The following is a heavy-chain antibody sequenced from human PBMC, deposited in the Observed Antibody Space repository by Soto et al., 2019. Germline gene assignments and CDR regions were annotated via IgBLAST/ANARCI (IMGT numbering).Heavy chain of an antibody. CDR1: GFTVNSAW. J-gene: IGHJ4*02. D-gene: IGHD3-22*01. V-gene: IGHV3-15*07. CDR3: TTGPVNSCDYYQPDY. Sequence: EVQLVESGGILVKPGGALRLSCAVSGFTVNSAWLNGVLQAPGKGLGWVGRILDGATTDYIAPVKGRFTISTDGSQNTLNLQMNSLRIQDTDMYYCTTGPVNSCDYYQPDYWGQGTLGTVSS. CDR2: ILDGATT.